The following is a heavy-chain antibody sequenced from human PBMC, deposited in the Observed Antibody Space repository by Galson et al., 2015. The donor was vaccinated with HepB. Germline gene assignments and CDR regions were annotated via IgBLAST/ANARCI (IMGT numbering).Heavy chain of an antibody. CDR2: ISSSSSYI. D-gene: IGHD6-19*01. J-gene: IGHJ6*02. CDR1: GFTFSSYS. Sequence: SLRLSCAASGFTFSSYSMNWVRQAPGKGLEWVSSISSSSSYIYYADSVKGRFTISRDNAKNSLYLQMNSLRAEDTAVYYCARVAGQQWLAQLSYYGMDVWGQGTTVTVSS. V-gene: IGHV3-21*01. CDR3: ARVAGQQWLAQLSYYGMDV.